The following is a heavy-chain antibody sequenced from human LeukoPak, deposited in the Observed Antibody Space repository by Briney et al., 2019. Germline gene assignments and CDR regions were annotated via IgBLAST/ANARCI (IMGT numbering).Heavy chain of an antibody. V-gene: IGHV4-39*01. CDR1: GASISSSSYY. Sequence: PSETLSLTCTVSGASISSSSYYWGWIRQPPGKGLEWIGSIYYSGSTYCNPSLKSRVTISVDTSKNQFSLKLRSVPAADTAVYYCARHVSLRYCSGGSCYGGGNAFDIWGQGTMVTVSS. J-gene: IGHJ3*02. CDR3: ARHVSLRYCSGGSCYGGGNAFDI. CDR2: IYYSGST. D-gene: IGHD2-15*01.